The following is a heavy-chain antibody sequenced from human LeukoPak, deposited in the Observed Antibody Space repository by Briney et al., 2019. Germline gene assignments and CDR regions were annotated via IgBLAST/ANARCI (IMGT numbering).Heavy chain of an antibody. CDR3: ARDTAHDY. CDR1: GFTFSSYA. V-gene: IGHV3-30-3*01. D-gene: IGHD5-18*01. CDR2: ISYDGSNK. J-gene: IGHJ4*02. Sequence: HAGGSLRLSCAASGFTFSSYAMHWVRQAPGKGLEWVAVISYDGSNKYYPDSVKGRFTISRDNSKNTLYLQMNSLRAEDTAVYYCARDTAHDYWGQGTLVTVSS.